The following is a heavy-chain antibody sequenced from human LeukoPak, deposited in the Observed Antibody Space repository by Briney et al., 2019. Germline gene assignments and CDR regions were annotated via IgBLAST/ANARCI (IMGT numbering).Heavy chain of an antibody. CDR1: GGSFGGYY. D-gene: IGHD6-13*01. J-gene: IGHJ4*02. V-gene: IGHV4-34*01. Sequence: SETLSLTCAVYGGSFGGYYWSWIRQPPGKGLEWIGEINHSGSTNYNPSLKSRVTISVDTSKNQFSLKLSSVTAADTAVYYCARTAAGKDYYFDYWGQGTLVTVSS. CDR3: ARTAAGKDYYFDY. CDR2: INHSGST.